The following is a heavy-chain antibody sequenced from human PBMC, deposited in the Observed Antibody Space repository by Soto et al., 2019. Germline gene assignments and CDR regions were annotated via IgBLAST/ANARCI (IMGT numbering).Heavy chain of an antibody. CDR2: IWYDGSKK. CDR1: GFNFSSFG. CDR3: ARDASYYSLWSGYYPSRNGMDV. Sequence: QVQVVESGGGVVQPGRSLRLSCAASGFNFSSFGMHWVRQAPGKGLEWVSLIWYDGSKKSYGDSVKGRFTISRDNSRNTVYLQRNSLRADDTAVYYCARDASYYSLWSGYYPSRNGMDVWGQGTTVTVSS. J-gene: IGHJ6*02. V-gene: IGHV3-33*01. D-gene: IGHD3-3*01.